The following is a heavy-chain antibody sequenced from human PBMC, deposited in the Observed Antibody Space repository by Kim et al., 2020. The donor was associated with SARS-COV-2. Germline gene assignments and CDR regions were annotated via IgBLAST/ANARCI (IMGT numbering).Heavy chain of an antibody. D-gene: IGHD1-7*01. J-gene: IGHJ4*02. Sequence: YSPSFQGQVTISADKSISTAYLQWSSLKASDTAMYYCARRVGSDWNYDYWGQGTLVTVSS. CDR3: ARRVGSDWNYDY. V-gene: IGHV5-51*01.